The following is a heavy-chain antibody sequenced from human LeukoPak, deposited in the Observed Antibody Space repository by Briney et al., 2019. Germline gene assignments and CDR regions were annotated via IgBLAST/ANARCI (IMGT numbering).Heavy chain of an antibody. J-gene: IGHJ4*02. D-gene: IGHD2-2*01. CDR3: ARGSTYCSSTSCSLDY. Sequence: SETLSLTCTVSGGSISSSSYYWGWIRQPPGKGLEWIGSIYYSGSTYYNPSLKSRVTISVDTSKNQFSLKLSSVTAADTAVYYCARGSTYCSSTSCSLDYWGQGTLVTVSS. CDR2: IYYSGST. CDR1: GGSISSSSYY. V-gene: IGHV4-39*07.